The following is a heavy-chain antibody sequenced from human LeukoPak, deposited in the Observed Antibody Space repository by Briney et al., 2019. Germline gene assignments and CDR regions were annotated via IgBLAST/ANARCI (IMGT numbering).Heavy chain of an antibody. CDR2: IIPILGIA. J-gene: IGHJ4*02. Sequence: SVKLSCKASGGTFSSYTISWVRQAPGQGLEWMGGIIPILGIANYAQKFQGRVTITADKSTSTAYMELSSLRSEDTAVYYCARAPTGDPLLDYWGQGTLVTVSS. V-gene: IGHV1-69*10. CDR1: GGTFSSYT. CDR3: ARAPTGDPLLDY.